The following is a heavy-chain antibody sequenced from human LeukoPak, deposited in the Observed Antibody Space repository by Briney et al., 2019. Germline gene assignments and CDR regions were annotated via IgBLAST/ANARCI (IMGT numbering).Heavy chain of an antibody. D-gene: IGHD5-18*01. Sequence: PGGSLRLSCAASGFTFSSYGMNWVRQAPGKGLEWVSYISSGGNTIYYADSVKGRFTISRDKAKNSLYLQMNSLRAEDTAVYYCAREGTAMVSFDYWGQGTLVTVSS. CDR2: ISSGGNTI. CDR1: GFTFSSYG. CDR3: AREGTAMVSFDY. V-gene: IGHV3-48*03. J-gene: IGHJ4*02.